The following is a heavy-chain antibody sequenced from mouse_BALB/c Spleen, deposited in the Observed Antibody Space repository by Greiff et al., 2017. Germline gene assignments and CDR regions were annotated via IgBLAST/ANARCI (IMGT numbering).Heavy chain of an antibody. CDR1: GYSITSDYA. CDR3: ARNYRYDYYAMDY. V-gene: IGHV3-2*02. CDR2: ISYSGST. J-gene: IGHJ4*01. Sequence: VQLQQSGPGLVKPSQSLSLTCTVTGYSITSDYAWNWIRQFPGNKLEWMGYISYSGSTSYNPSLKSRISITRDTSKNQFFLQLNSVTTEDTATYYCARNYRYDYYAMDYWGQGTSVTVSS. D-gene: IGHD2-14*01.